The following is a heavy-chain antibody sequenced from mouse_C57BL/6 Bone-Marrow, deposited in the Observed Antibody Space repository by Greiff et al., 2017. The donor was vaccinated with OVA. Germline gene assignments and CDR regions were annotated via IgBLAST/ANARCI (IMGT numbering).Heavy chain of an antibody. CDR3: ARGYYYGSSYGYFDV. V-gene: IGHV1-55*01. CDR1: GYTFTSYW. Sequence: QVHVKQPGAELVKPGASVKMSCKASGYTFTSYWITWVKQRPGQGLEWIGDIYPGSGSTNYNEKFKSKGTLTVDTSSSTAYMQLSSLTSEDTAVYYCARGYYYGSSYGYFDVWGTGTTVTVSS. D-gene: IGHD1-1*01. CDR2: IYPGSGST. J-gene: IGHJ1*03.